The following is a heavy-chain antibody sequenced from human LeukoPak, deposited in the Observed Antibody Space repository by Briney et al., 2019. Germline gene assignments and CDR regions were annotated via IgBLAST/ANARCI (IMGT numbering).Heavy chain of an antibody. V-gene: IGHV4-61*02. J-gene: IGHJ4*02. Sequence: SEALSLTCSVSGDSISSGSYYWSWIRQPAGKTLEWIGRINTSGSTNYNPSLKTRVTISVDTSKNQLSLKLNSVTAADTAVYYCARVSSVAAAVDYWGQGTLVTVSS. CDR2: INTSGST. D-gene: IGHD6-13*01. CDR3: ARVSSVAAAVDY. CDR1: GDSISSGSYY.